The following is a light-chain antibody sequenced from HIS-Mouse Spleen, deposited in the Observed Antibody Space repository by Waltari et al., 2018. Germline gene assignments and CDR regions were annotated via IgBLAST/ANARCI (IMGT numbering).Light chain of an antibody. CDR1: SSDVGGYNY. V-gene: IGLV2-14*01. CDR3: SSYTSSSTYV. J-gene: IGLJ1*01. CDR2: EVS. Sequence: QSALTQPASVSGSPGQSIPIPCTGTSSDVGGYNYVPWYQQHPGKAPKLMIYEVSNRPSGVSNRFSGSKSGNTASLTISGLQAEDEADYYCSSYTSSSTYVFGTGTKVTVL.